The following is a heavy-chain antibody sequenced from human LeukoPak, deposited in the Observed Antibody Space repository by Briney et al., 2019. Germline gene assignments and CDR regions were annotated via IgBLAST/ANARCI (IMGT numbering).Heavy chain of an antibody. D-gene: IGHD4-23*01. Sequence: SQTLSLTCTVSGGSISSGDYYWSWIRQPPGKGLEWIGYIYYSGSTYYNPSLKSRITISVDTSKNQFSLKLTSVTAADTAVYYCARVHGGNSGWFDPWGQGTLVTVSS. V-gene: IGHV4-30-4*01. J-gene: IGHJ5*02. CDR2: IYYSGST. CDR1: GGSISSGDYY. CDR3: ARVHGGNSGWFDP.